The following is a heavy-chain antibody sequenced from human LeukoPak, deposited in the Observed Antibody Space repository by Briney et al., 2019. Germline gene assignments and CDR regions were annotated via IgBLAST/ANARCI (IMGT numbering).Heavy chain of an antibody. Sequence: ASVKVSCKASGYTFTSYGISWVRQAPGQGLEWMGWISAYNGSTNYAQKLQGRVTMTTDTSTSTAYMELRSLRSDDTAVYYCARVARGSFYYYGMDVWGQGTTVTVSS. CDR3: ARVARGSFYYYGMDV. V-gene: IGHV1-18*01. D-gene: IGHD3-10*01. CDR2: ISAYNGST. J-gene: IGHJ6*02. CDR1: GYTFTSYG.